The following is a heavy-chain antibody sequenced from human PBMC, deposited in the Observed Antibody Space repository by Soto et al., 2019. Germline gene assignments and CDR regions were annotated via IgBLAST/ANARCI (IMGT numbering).Heavy chain of an antibody. V-gene: IGHV2-5*02. CDR2: IYWDDDK. J-gene: IGHJ5*02. D-gene: IGHD6-13*01. CDR1: GFSLSTSGVG. Sequence: SGPTLVNPTQTLTLTCTFSGFSLSTSGVGVGWIRQPPGKALEWLALIYWDDDKRYSPSLKSRLTVTKDTSKNQVVLTMTNMDPVDTATYYCALGQRDSSSWYSGVWFDPWGQGTLVTVSS. CDR3: ALGQRDSSSWYSGVWFDP.